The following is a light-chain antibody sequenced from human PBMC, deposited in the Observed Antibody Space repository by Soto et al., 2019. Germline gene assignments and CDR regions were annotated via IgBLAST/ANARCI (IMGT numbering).Light chain of an antibody. V-gene: IGKV3-20*01. CDR3: QQSGMSPRT. CDR1: QSVSSNY. Sequence: TRSADGQSVAPGERVTLSCRASQSVSSNYLAWYQQKPGQAPRLLIYGASSRATGTPDRFRGSGSGTDCTLTVSRLEPEDFAVYYCQQSGMSPRTLAQGTKVDIK. CDR2: GAS. J-gene: IGKJ1*01.